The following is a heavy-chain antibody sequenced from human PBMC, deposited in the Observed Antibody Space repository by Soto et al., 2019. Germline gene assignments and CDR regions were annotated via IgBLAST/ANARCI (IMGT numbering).Heavy chain of an antibody. CDR2: INSDGSST. V-gene: IGHV3-74*01. CDR1: GFTFSSYW. Sequence: PGGSLRLSCAASGFTFSSYWMHWVRQAPGKGLVWVSRINSDGSSTSYADSVKGRFTISRDNAKNTLYLQMNSLRAEDTAVYYCARGSERNYYYYGMDVWGQGTTVTVSS. J-gene: IGHJ6*02. CDR3: ARGSERNYYYYGMDV. D-gene: IGHD1-1*01.